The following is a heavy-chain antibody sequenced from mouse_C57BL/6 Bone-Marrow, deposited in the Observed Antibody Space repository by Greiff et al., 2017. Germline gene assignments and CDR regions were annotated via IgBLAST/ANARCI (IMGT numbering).Heavy chain of an antibody. J-gene: IGHJ2*01. Sequence: EVPLQESGAELVRPGASVKLSCTASGFNIKDDYMHWVKQRPEQGLEWIGWIDPENGDTEYASKFQGKATITADTSSNTAYLQLSSLTSEDTAVYYCTPTGYYFDYWGQGTTLTVSS. D-gene: IGHD4-1*02. CDR3: TPTGYYFDY. CDR1: GFNIKDDY. CDR2: IDPENGDT. V-gene: IGHV14-4*01.